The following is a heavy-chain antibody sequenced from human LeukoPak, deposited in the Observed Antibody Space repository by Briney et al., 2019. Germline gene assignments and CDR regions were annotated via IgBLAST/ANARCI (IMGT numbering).Heavy chain of an antibody. V-gene: IGHV1-8*03. CDR1: GYTFTGYY. CDR3: ARRGSPSHVFNI. D-gene: IGHD1-26*01. Sequence: ASVKVSCKASGYTFTGYYMHWVRQAPGQGLEWMGWMNPNSGNTGYAQKFQGRVTITRNTSISTAYMELSSLRSEDTAVYYCARRGSPSHVFNIWGQGTMVTVSS. CDR2: MNPNSGNT. J-gene: IGHJ3*02.